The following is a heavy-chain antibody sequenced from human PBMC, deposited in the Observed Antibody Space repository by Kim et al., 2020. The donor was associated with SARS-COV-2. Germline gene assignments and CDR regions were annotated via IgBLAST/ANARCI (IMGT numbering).Heavy chain of an antibody. Sequence: GGSLRLSCAASGFTFSSYGMHWVRQAPGKGLEWVAVIWYDGSNKYYADSVKGRFTISRDNSKNTLYLQMNSLRAEDTAVYYCARGGDDWLLFRPLDYWGQGTLVTVSS. CDR1: GFTFSSYG. CDR2: IWYDGSNK. V-gene: IGHV3-33*01. J-gene: IGHJ4*02. CDR3: ARGGDDWLLFRPLDY. D-gene: IGHD3-9*01.